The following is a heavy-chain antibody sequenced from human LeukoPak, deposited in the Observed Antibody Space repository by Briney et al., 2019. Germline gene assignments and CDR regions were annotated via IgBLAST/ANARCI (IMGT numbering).Heavy chain of an antibody. CDR3: ARDVAAAVNWFDP. V-gene: IGHV4-30-2*01. Sequence: SETLSLTCAVSGGSISSGGYSWSWIRQPPGKGLEWIGYIYHSGSTYYNPSLKSRVTISVDRSKNQFSLKLSSVTAADTAVYYCARDVAAAVNWFDPWGQGTLVTVSS. CDR2: IYHSGST. J-gene: IGHJ5*02. CDR1: GGSISSGGYS. D-gene: IGHD6-13*01.